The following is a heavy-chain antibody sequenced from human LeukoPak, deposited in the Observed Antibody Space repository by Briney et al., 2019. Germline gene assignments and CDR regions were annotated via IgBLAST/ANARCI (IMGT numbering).Heavy chain of an antibody. CDR3: ARGSGETGGYYYVY. J-gene: IGHJ4*02. Sequence: ASVKVCCKASGGIFGRYAISWLRQAPGQGLELMGGIIPIFGTANYAQKFQGRVTITADESTRTAYMELRTLKSEDTAIYYCARGSGETGGYYYVYWGRGTPVTVSS. D-gene: IGHD3-22*01. V-gene: IGHV1-69*13. CDR1: GGIFGRYA. CDR2: IIPIFGTA.